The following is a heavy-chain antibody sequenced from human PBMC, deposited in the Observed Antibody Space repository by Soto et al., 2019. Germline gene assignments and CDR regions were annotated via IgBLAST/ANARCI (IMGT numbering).Heavy chain of an antibody. J-gene: IGHJ6*02. CDR1: GGTFSSYA. CDR3: ARPWGIAARPRHHYYYGMDV. D-gene: IGHD6-6*01. V-gene: IGHV1-69*13. CDR2: IIPIFGTA. Sequence: SVKVSCKASGGTFSSYAISWVRQAPGQGLEWMGGIIPIFGTANYAQKFKGRVTITADESTSTAYMEMSSLRSENTAVFYCARPWGIAARPRHHYYYGMDVWGQGTTVTVSS.